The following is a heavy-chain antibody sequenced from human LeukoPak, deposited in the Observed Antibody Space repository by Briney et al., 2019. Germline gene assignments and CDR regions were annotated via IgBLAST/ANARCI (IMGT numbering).Heavy chain of an antibody. CDR3: ARGVGKYSSSWYFDY. CDR2: ISGSANTI. D-gene: IGHD6-13*01. Sequence: PGGSLRLSCAASGFTFNNYAMSWVRQAPGKGLEWVSFISGSANTIYYAASVKGRFTTSRDNARNSLSLQMTSLRAEDTAVYYCARGVGKYSSSWYFDYWGQGIVVIVSS. CDR1: GFTFNNYA. J-gene: IGHJ4*02. V-gene: IGHV3-48*03.